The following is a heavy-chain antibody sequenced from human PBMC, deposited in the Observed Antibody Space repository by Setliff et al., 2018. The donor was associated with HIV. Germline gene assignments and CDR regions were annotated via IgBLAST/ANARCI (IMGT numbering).Heavy chain of an antibody. CDR1: GGSISSGSYY. Sequence: SSETLSLTCTVSGGSISSGSYYWSWIRQPAGKGLEWIGSIYYSGSTDYNPSLKSRVTISVDTSKNQFSLKLSSMTAADTAVYYCARGFGSYYRIESGQYFDYWGHGTLVTVSS. D-gene: IGHD1-26*01. CDR3: ARGFGSYYRIESGQYFDY. V-gene: IGHV4-61*10. CDR2: IYYSGST. J-gene: IGHJ4*01.